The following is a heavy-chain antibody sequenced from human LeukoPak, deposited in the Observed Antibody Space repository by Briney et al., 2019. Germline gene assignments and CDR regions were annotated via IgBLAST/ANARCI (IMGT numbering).Heavy chain of an antibody. CDR2: ISYDGSNT. D-gene: IGHD2-2*01. J-gene: IGHJ3*02. V-gene: IGHV3-30*18. CDR3: AKVDCTSTSCHNPFDI. Sequence: PGRSMRLSCAASAFTFRTYGMYWVRQAPGKGLEWVAAISYDGSNTYYADSVKGRLSISRDNSKNTLYLQVNSLRAEDTAMYCCAKVDCTSTSCHNPFDIWGQGTLVTVSS. CDR1: AFTFRTYG.